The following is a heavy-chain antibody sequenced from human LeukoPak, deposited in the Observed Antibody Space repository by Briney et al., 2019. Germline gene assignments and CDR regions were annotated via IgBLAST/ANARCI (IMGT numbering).Heavy chain of an antibody. CDR1: GFTFSSYA. V-gene: IGHV3-23*01. J-gene: IGHJ4*02. Sequence: GGSLRLSCAASGFTFSSYAMSWVRQAPGKGLEWVSAISGSGGSTYNADSVKGRFTISRDNSKNTLYLQMNSLRAEDTAVYYCAKEGDYYDSSGYYFDYWGQGTLVTVSS. CDR2: ISGSGGST. D-gene: IGHD3-22*01. CDR3: AKEGDYYDSSGYYFDY.